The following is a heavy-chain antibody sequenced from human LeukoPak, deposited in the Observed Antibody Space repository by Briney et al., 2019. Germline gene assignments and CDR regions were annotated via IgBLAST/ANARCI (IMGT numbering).Heavy chain of an antibody. CDR1: GFTFSSYS. J-gene: IGHJ5*02. CDR3: AKVWSSSYNWFDP. Sequence: GGSLRLSCAASGFTFSSYSMNWVRQAPGKGLEWVSHITASGTAMFYADSVKGRFTISRDNAKNSLYLQMNSLRDEDTAVYYCAKVWSSSYNWFDPWGQGTLVTVSS. V-gene: IGHV3-48*02. D-gene: IGHD6-13*01. CDR2: ITASGTAM.